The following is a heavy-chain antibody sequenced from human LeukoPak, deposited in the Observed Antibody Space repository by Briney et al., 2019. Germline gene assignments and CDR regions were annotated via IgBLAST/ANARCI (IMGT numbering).Heavy chain of an antibody. J-gene: IGHJ3*02. D-gene: IGHD1-26*01. CDR2: ISYDGSNK. CDR1: GFTFSSFS. CDR3: ARDSGSYFRGFSGDAFDI. Sequence: PGGSLRLSCAATGFTFSSFSMHWVRQAPGKGLEWVAVISYDGSNKYYADSVKGRFAISRDNSKNTLYLQMNSLRAEDTAVYYCARDSGSYFRGFSGDAFDIWGQGTMVTVSS. V-gene: IGHV3-30*03.